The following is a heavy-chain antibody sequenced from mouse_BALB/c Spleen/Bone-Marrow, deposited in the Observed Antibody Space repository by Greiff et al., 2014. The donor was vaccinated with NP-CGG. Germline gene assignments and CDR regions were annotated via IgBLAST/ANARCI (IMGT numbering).Heavy chain of an antibody. CDR1: GFTFTSYW. CDR2: INPSNGRT. J-gene: IGHJ4*01. CDR3: ARDGNYRYAMDY. D-gene: IGHD2-1*01. V-gene: IGHV1S81*02. Sequence: VQLQQSGDELVKPGASVKLSCKASGFTFTSYWIHWVKQRPGQGPEWIGEINPSNGRTNYNEKFKSKATLTEDKSSSTAYMQLSSLTSEDSAVYYCARDGNYRYAMDYWGQGTSATVSS.